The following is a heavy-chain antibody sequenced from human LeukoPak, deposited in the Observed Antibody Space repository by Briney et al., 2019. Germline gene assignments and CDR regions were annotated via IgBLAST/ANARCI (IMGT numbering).Heavy chain of an antibody. CDR1: GFTFSSYS. CDR3: ARELLGYGYFDS. V-gene: IGHV3-30-3*01. CDR2: ISYDGSNK. J-gene: IGHJ4*02. D-gene: IGHD2/OR15-2a*01. Sequence: RGSLRLSCAASGFTFSSYSVHWVRQAPGKGLEWVAVISYDGSNKYYGDSVKRRFTISRDNPKNTLYLQMTSLRTEDTAVYYCARELLGYGYFDSWGQGTLVTVSS.